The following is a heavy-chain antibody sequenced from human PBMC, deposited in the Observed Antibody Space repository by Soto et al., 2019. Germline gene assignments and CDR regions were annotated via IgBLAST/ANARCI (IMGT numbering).Heavy chain of an antibody. J-gene: IGHJ5*02. CDR1: GYTLTELS. D-gene: IGHD6-19*01. V-gene: IGHV1-24*01. Sequence: GASVKVSCKVSGYTLTELSMHWVRQAPGKGLEWMGGFDPEDGETIYAQKFQGRVTMTEDTSTDTAYMELSSLRSEDTAVYYCATQVDSSGPFYWFDPWGQGTLVTVSS. CDR3: ATQVDSSGPFYWFDP. CDR2: FDPEDGET.